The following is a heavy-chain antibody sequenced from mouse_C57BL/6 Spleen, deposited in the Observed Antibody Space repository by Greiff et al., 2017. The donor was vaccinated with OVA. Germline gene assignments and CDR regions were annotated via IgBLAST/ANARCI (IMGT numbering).Heavy chain of an antibody. D-gene: IGHD1-1*01. CDR1: GFTFSSYA. V-gene: IGHV5-9-1*02. CDR2: ISSGGDYI. J-gene: IGHJ4*01. CDR3: TRDRNYGSSFYYAMDY. Sequence: EVQLVESGEGLVKPGGSLKLSCAASGFTFSSYAMSWVRQTPEKRLEWVAYISSGGDYIYYADTVKGRFTISRDNARNTLYLQMSSLKSEDTAMYYCTRDRNYGSSFYYAMDYWGQGTSVTVSS.